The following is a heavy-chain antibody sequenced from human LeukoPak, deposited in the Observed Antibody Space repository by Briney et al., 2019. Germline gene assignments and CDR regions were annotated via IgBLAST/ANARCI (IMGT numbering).Heavy chain of an antibody. D-gene: IGHD6-13*01. CDR2: FDPEDGET. Sequence: ASVKASCKVSGYTLTELSMHWVRQAPGKGLEWMGGFDPEDGETIYAQKFQGRVTMTEDTSTDTAYMELSSLRSEDTAVYYCATAPPYSSSWPADYWGQGTLVTVSS. J-gene: IGHJ4*02. CDR3: ATAPPYSSSWPADY. CDR1: GYTLTELS. V-gene: IGHV1-24*01.